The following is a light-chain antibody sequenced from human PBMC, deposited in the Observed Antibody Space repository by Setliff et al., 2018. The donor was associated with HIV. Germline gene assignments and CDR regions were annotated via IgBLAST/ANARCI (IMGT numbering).Light chain of an antibody. V-gene: IGLV2-23*02. J-gene: IGLJ1*01. CDR2: EVS. Sequence: QSALAQPASMSGSPGQSITISCTGTSSDVGSYNLVSWYQQHPGKAPKFMIYEVSKRPSGVSNRFSGSKSGNTASLTISGLQAEDGADYYCCSHAGSSTYVFGTGTKVTVL. CDR3: CSHAGSSTYV. CDR1: SSDVGSYNL.